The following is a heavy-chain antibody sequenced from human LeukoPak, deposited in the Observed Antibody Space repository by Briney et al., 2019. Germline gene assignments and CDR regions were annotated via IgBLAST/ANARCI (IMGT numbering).Heavy chain of an antibody. D-gene: IGHD2-8*01. Sequence: SETLSLTCSVSGYSISSGYYWGWIRQPPGKGLEWIGNIYNSGTTYHNPSLKSRVTISVDTSKNQFSLKLSSVTAADTAVYYCARGCRVWAPWDAFDIWGQGTMVTGSS. J-gene: IGHJ3*02. CDR2: IYNSGTT. CDR1: GYSISSGYY. V-gene: IGHV4-38-2*02. CDR3: ARGCRVWAPWDAFDI.